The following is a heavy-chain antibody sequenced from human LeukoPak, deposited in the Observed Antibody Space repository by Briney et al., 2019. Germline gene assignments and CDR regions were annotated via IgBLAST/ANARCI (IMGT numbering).Heavy chain of an antibody. CDR2: IQPGDSDT. D-gene: IGHD3-16*01. Sequence: GESLKISCKGSGYSFSTHWIAWVRQMPGQGLEWMGIIQPGDSDTSYSPSFQGQVIISADKSINTAYLQWSSLKGSDSAIYYCTRRACFNYYMDVWGQGTTVIVSS. V-gene: IGHV5-51*01. CDR1: GYSFSTHW. CDR3: TRRACFNYYMDV. J-gene: IGHJ6*03.